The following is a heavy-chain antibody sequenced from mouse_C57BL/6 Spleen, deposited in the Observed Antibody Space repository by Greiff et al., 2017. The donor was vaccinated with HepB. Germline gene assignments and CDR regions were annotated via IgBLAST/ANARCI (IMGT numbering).Heavy chain of an antibody. Sequence: ELQVVESGGGLVQPGGSLSLSCAASGFTFTDYYMSWVRQPPGKALEWLGFIRNKANGYTTEYSASVKGRLTISRDNSQSILYLQMNALRAEDSATYYCARFRYYGSSPLDYWGQGTTLTVAS. CDR1: GFTFTDYY. CDR3: ARFRYYGSSPLDY. J-gene: IGHJ2*01. V-gene: IGHV7-3*01. D-gene: IGHD1-1*01. CDR2: IRNKANGYTT.